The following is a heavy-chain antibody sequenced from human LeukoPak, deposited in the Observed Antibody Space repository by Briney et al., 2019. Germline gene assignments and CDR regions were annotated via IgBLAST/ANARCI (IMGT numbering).Heavy chain of an antibody. CDR1: GYSFTNYW. V-gene: IGHV5-51*01. Sequence: GESPKISCKGSGYSFTNYWIGWVRQMPGKGLEWMGIIYPGDSDTRYSPSFQGQVTISADKSISTAYLQWSSLKASDTAMYYCARLSSSGHYYPEHWGQGTLVTVSS. CDR3: ARLSSSGHYYPEH. CDR2: IYPGDSDT. J-gene: IGHJ4*02. D-gene: IGHD3-22*01.